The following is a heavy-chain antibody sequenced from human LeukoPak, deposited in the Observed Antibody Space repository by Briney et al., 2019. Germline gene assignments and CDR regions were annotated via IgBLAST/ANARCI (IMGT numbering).Heavy chain of an antibody. CDR1: GFTFGDYA. CDR2: IRSKAYGGTT. Sequence: GSLRLSCTASGFTFGDYAMSWVRQAPGKGLEWVGFIRSKAYGGTTEYAASVKGRFTISRDDSKSIAYLQMNSLKTEDTAVYYCTRVGGRGVYYFDYWGQGTLVTVSS. V-gene: IGHV3-49*04. J-gene: IGHJ4*02. CDR3: TRVGGRGVYYFDY. D-gene: IGHD6-13*01.